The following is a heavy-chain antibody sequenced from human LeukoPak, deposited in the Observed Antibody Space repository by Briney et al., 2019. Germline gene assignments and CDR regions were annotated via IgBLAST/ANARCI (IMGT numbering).Heavy chain of an antibody. V-gene: IGHV3-30*03. Sequence: SGGSLRLSCTASKFTFSHYGMHWVRQAPGKGLEWVAIISNDGSRKYYAHSVEGRFTISRDNSKNTLYLQMDSLRAEDTAVYYCARDRAWNYFDYWGQGTLVTVSS. CDR2: ISNDGSRK. D-gene: IGHD3-3*01. J-gene: IGHJ4*02. CDR1: KFTFSHYG. CDR3: ARDRAWNYFDY.